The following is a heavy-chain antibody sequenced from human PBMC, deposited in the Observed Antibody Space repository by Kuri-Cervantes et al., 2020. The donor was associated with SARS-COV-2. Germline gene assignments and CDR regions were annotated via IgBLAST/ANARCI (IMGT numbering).Heavy chain of an antibody. D-gene: IGHD5-24*01. V-gene: IGHV4-59*08. CDR2: IYFSGST. CDR3: ARQGGDNYDAFDI. Sequence: SETLSLTCSVSGDSVYSYYWSWIRQPPGKGLEWIGRIYFSGSTDFNPSLKSRVTMSVDTSKNQFSLKLSSVTAADTAVYYCARQGGDNYDAFDIWGQGTMVTVSS. J-gene: IGHJ3*02. CDR1: GDSVYSYY.